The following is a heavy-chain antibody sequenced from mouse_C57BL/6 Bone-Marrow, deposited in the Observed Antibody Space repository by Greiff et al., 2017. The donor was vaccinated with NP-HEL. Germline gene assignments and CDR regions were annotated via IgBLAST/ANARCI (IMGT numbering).Heavy chain of an antibody. V-gene: IGHV5-17*01. Sequence: EVKLMESGGGLVKPGGSLKLSCAASGFTFSDYGMHWVRQAPEKGLEWVAYISSGSSTIYYADTVKGRFTISRDNAKNTLFLQMTSLRSEDTAMYYCARMRELGYAMDYWGQGTSVTVSS. CDR2: ISSGSSTI. D-gene: IGHD4-1*01. CDR3: ARMRELGYAMDY. CDR1: GFTFSDYG. J-gene: IGHJ4*01.